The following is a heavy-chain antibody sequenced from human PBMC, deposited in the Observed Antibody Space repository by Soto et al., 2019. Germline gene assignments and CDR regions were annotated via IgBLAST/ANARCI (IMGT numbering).Heavy chain of an antibody. Sequence: PSETLSLTCTVSGGSISSYYWSWIRQPPGKGLEWIGYIYYTGSSNYNPSLKSRVTISVDTSNNQFSLQLSSVTAADTAVYYCARGGPQYFQHWGQGTLVTVSS. D-gene: IGHD3-10*01. CDR1: GGSISSYY. V-gene: IGHV4-59*01. J-gene: IGHJ1*01. CDR3: ARGGPQYFQH. CDR2: IYYTGSS.